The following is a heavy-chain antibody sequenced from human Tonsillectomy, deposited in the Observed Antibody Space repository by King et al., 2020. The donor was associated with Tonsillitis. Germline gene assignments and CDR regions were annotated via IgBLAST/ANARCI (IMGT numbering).Heavy chain of an antibody. V-gene: IGHV1-69*01. D-gene: IGHD2-15*01. CDR3: ARWAQSRRGIVVVVAALYYFDY. Sequence: VQLVQSGAEVKKPGSSVKVSCKASGGTFSSYAISWVRQAPGQGLEWMGGIIPIVGTANYAQKFQGRVTITADESTSTAYMELSSLRSEDTAVYYCARWAQSRRGIVVVVAALYYFDYWGQGTLVTVSS. CDR1: GGTFSSYA. J-gene: IGHJ4*02. CDR2: IIPIVGTA.